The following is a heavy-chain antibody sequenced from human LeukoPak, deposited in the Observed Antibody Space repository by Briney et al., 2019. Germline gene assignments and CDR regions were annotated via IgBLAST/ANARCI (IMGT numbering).Heavy chain of an antibody. CDR2: MSGVTGNYV. J-gene: IGHJ4*02. CDR3: AKDAISSLAVRRFDL. CDR1: GFDFSSYN. D-gene: IGHD6-6*01. V-gene: IGHV3-21*04. Sequence: GGSLRLSCAASGFDFSSYNMNWVRQAPGKGPEWVASMSGVTGNYVQYAESLKGRFTISRDNAKSSLYLQMNSLRAEDSALYYCAKDAISSLAVRRFDLWGQGTLVTVSS.